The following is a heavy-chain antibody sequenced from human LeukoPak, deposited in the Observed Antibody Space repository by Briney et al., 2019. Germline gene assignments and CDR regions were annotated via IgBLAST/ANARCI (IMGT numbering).Heavy chain of an antibody. Sequence: PGGSLRLSCAASGFTFSSYAMSWVRQAPGKGLEWVSTVSSNGGSTYYADSVKGRFTISRDNSKNPLYVQVNSLRAEDTGVYYCAKLAHSSSPDIDYWGQGTVVTVSS. CDR3: AKLAHSSSPDIDY. J-gene: IGHJ4*02. CDR1: GFTFSSYA. D-gene: IGHD6-6*01. CDR2: VSSNGGST. V-gene: IGHV3-23*01.